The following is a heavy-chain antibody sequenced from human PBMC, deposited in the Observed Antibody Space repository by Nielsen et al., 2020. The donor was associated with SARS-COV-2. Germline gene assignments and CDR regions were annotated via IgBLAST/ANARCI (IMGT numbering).Heavy chain of an antibody. J-gene: IGHJ3*01. D-gene: IGHD4-23*01. V-gene: IGHV4-59*01. CDR2: IYYSGST. CDR3: ARGETSYAGGSGFQEAFDV. CDR1: GGSISSYS. Sequence: SETLSLTCTVSGGSISSYSWSWIRQPPGKGLEWIGYIYYSGSTNYSPSLKSRVTMSVDTSKNQFSLKLSSVTAADTAVYYCARGETSYAGGSGFQEAFDVWGQGTLVTVSS.